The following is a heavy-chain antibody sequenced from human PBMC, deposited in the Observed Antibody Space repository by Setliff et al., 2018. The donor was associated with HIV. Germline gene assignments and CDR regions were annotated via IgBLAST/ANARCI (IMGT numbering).Heavy chain of an antibody. D-gene: IGHD2-8*01. V-gene: IGHV4-39*07. J-gene: IGHJ6*03. Sequence: SENLSLTCIVSRGYLSSTSHDWGCGRQSPGRRLEWLWSIYYSGRTYYNPSLKSRVTMSVDTSTNQFSLKLTSVTAADTTVYFCAGETAPAARLPNVGGPPPPGYYHYMDVWGKGTTVTVSS. CDR1: RGYLSSTSHD. CDR3: AGETAPAARLPNVGGPPPPGYYHYMDV. CDR2: IYYSGRT.